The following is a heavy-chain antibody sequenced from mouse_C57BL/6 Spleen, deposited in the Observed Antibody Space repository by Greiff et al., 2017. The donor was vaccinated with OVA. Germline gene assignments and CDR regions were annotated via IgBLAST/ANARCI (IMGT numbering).Heavy chain of an antibody. CDR2: IDPSDSET. V-gene: IGHV1-52*01. Sequence: QVQLKQPGAELVRPGSSVKLSCKASGYTFTSYWMHWVKQRPIQGLEWIGNIDPSDSETHYNQKFKDKATLTVDKSSSTAYMQLSSLTSEDSAVYYCACNYHWYFDVWGTGTTVTVSS. D-gene: IGHD2-1*01. CDR1: GYTFTSYW. J-gene: IGHJ1*03. CDR3: ACNYHWYFDV.